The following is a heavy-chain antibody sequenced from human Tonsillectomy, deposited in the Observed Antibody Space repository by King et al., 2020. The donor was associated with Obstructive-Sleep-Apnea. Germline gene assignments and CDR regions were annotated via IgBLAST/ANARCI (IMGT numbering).Heavy chain of an antibody. Sequence: QLQLQESGPGLVKPSETLSLTCTVSDGSISSSRYYWGWIRQPPGKGLEWIGHIYYSGSTYYNPSLKIRVTISVDTSKNQFSLKLSSVTAADTAVYYCARGRDILTEDAFDIWGQGTMVTVSS. CDR3: ARGRDILTEDAFDI. J-gene: IGHJ3*02. CDR1: DGSISSSRYY. CDR2: IYYSGST. D-gene: IGHD3-9*01. V-gene: IGHV4-39*07.